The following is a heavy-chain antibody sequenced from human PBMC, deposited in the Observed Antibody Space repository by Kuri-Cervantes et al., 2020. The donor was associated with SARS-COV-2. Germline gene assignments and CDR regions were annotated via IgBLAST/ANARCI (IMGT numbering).Heavy chain of an antibody. Sequence: SQTLSLTCAVYGGSFSGYYWSWIRQPPGKGLEWIGEINHSGSTNYNPSLKSRVTISVDTSKNQFSLKLSSVTAADTAVYYCARGVCGGSCYSSYRRYYFDYWDQGTLVTVSS. J-gene: IGHJ4*02. CDR1: GGSFSGYY. CDR2: INHSGST. CDR3: ARGVCGGSCYSSYRRYYFDY. V-gene: IGHV4-34*01. D-gene: IGHD2-15*01.